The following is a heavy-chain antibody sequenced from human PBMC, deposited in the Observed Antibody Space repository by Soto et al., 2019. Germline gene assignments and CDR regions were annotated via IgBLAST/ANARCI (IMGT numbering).Heavy chain of an antibody. V-gene: IGHV3-30*03. CDR1: GFTFSNNG. J-gene: IGHJ4*01. CDR2: ISSDGSKK. CDR3: AMDLYGGSSRFDY. D-gene: IGHD2-15*01. Sequence: QVQLVESGGGVVQPGRSLRLSCVASGFTFSNNGIHWVRQAPGKGLEWVAVISSDGSKKYYADSVKGRFTISRDNYMNTLSLQTNSVIAENTAVYYCAMDLYGGSSRFDYWGQGTLVTVSS.